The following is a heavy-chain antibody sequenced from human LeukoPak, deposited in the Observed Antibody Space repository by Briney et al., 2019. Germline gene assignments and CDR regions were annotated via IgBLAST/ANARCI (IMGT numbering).Heavy chain of an antibody. Sequence: PGRSLRLSCAASGFTFSSYAMHWVRQAPGKGLEWVAVISYDGSNKYYADSVKGRFTIYRDNSKNTLYLQMNSLRAEDTAVYYCARDGRPSFVVVTANYFDYWGQGTLVTVSS. V-gene: IGHV3-30*04. CDR2: ISYDGSNK. J-gene: IGHJ4*02. D-gene: IGHD2-21*02. CDR1: GFTFSSYA. CDR3: ARDGRPSFVVVTANYFDY.